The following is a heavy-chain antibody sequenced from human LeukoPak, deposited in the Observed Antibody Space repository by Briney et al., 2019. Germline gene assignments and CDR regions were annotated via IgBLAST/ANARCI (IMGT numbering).Heavy chain of an antibody. V-gene: IGHV1-46*01. CDR1: GYTSINYY. CDR2: INPSGGST. Sequence: ASVKVSCKASGYTSINYYIHWVRQAPGQGLEWMGIINPSGGSTSYAQKFQARVTMTRDMSTSTVSMELSSLRYEDTAVYYCARNHHYDSSGYYPHDAFDIWGQGTVVSVSS. D-gene: IGHD3-22*01. CDR3: ARNHHYDSSGYYPHDAFDI. J-gene: IGHJ3*02.